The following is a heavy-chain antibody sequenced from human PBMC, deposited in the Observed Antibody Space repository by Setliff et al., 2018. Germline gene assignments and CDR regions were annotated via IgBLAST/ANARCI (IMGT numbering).Heavy chain of an antibody. J-gene: IGHJ6*04. CDR2: IDYRGST. CDR1: GVSLTSSHFY. CDR3: AMDQGVV. V-gene: IGHV4-31*03. D-gene: IGHD2-2*03. Sequence: SETLSLTCSVSGVSLTSSHFYWSWIRQRPGKGLEWIGKIDYRGSTRYNPSLETRASMSVDTSKNQFSLRLTSVTDADTAVYYCAMDQGVVWGKGTTVTVSS.